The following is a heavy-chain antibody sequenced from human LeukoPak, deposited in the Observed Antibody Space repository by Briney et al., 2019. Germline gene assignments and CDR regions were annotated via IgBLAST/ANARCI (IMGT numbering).Heavy chain of an antibody. CDR1: GFTFSNYA. CDR2: ISYDGSNK. D-gene: IGHD2-15*01. CDR3: ATQPCGGGSCYLGH. V-gene: IGHV3-30-3*01. J-gene: IGHJ4*02. Sequence: GGSLRLSCAASGFTFSNYAMHWVRQAPGKGLEWVAVISYDGSNKFYAVSLKGRFSISRDNSMNTLYLQMNTLRAEDTAVYYCATQPCGGGSCYLGHWGQGTVVTLSS.